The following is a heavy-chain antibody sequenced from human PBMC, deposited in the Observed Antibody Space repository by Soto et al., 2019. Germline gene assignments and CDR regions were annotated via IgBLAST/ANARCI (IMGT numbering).Heavy chain of an antibody. D-gene: IGHD6-6*01. CDR3: ALSSPWDYYYGMDV. CDR1: GFTFSSYA. V-gene: IGHV3-23*01. CDR2: ISGSGGST. Sequence: GGSLRLSCAASGFTFSSYAMSWVRQAPGKGLEWVSAISGSGGSTYYADSVKGRFTISRDNSKNTLYLQMNSLRAEDTAVYYCALSSPWDYYYGMDVWGQGTTVTVSS. J-gene: IGHJ6*02.